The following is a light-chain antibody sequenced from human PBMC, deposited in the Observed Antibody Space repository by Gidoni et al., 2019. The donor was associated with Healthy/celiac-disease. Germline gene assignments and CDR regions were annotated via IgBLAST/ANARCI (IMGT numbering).Light chain of an antibody. CDR3: MQALQTPLT. Sequence: DMVMTQYPLSLPVTPGEPASISCRSSQSLLHSNGYNYLDWYLQKQGQSPQLLIYLGSNRASGVPDRFSGSGSGTDFTLKIIRVEAEDVWVYYCMQALQTPLTFGGGTKVEIK. CDR1: QSLLHSNGYNY. V-gene: IGKV2-28*01. J-gene: IGKJ4*01. CDR2: LGS.